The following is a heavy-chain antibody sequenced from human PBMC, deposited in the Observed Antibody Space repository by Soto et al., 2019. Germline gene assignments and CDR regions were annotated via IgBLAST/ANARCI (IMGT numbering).Heavy chain of an antibody. J-gene: IGHJ6*02. D-gene: IGHD3-3*01. CDR1: GFTFSSYS. V-gene: IGHV3-48*02. Sequence: GSLRLSCAASGFTFSSYSMNWVRQAPGKGLEWVSYISSSSSTIYYADSVKGRFTISRDNAKNSLYLQMNSLRDEDTAVYYCARVEFWSGYYHYYYGMDVWGQGTTVTVSS. CDR2: ISSSSSTI. CDR3: ARVEFWSGYYHYYYGMDV.